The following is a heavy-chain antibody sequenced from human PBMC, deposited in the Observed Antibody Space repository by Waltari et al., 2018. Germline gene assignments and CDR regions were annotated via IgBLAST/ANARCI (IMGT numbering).Heavy chain of an antibody. CDR2: FIYNANT. D-gene: IGHD2-15*01. CDR3: ARPGRVGGGSLMGLDY. J-gene: IGHJ4*02. CDR1: GGSISGTSYY. Sequence: QLQLQESGPGLVKASETLSLTCSVSGGSISGTSYYWGWIRQPPGKGLEWIGSFIYNANTFYTPSLKSRITISVDTSKNQFSLQLTSVTAADTAMYYCARPGRVGGGSLMGLDYWGQGTLVTVSS. V-gene: IGHV4-39*01.